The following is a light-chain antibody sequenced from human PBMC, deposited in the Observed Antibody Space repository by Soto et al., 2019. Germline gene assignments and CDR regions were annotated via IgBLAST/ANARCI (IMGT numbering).Light chain of an antibody. J-gene: IGKJ3*01. CDR1: QDISNY. Sequence: DIQMTQSPSSLSASVGDRVTITCQASQDISNYLNWYQQKPGKAPKLLIYDASNLETGVPSMFSGSGSGTDFTFTISSLQPEDIATYYCQQYDNPPHLTFGPGTKVDIK. CDR3: QQYDNPPHLT. V-gene: IGKV1-33*01. CDR2: DAS.